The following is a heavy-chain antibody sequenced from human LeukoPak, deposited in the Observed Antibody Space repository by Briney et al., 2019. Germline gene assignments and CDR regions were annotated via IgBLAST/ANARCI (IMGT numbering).Heavy chain of an antibody. CDR1: GFTLTDKY. Sequence: PGGSLRLSCAASGFTLTDKYMSWIRQAPGKGLEWVAYINNVGNIIYYADSVKGRFTISRDNSKNTLYLQMNSLRADDTAVYYCAAYDFWSGYSAGIDYWGQGTLVTVPS. CDR2: INNVGNII. J-gene: IGHJ4*02. CDR3: AAYDFWSGYSAGIDY. V-gene: IGHV3-11*01. D-gene: IGHD3-3*01.